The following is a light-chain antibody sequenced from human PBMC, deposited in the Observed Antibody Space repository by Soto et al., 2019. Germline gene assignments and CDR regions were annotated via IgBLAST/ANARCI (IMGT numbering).Light chain of an antibody. CDR1: SSGVGGYYY. CDR2: EVT. CDR3: SSYTGGNXSYV. J-gene: IGLJ1*01. Sequence: QSFLTQPPSASGSPGQSVTISCTGTSSGVGGYYYFSWYQQHPGKYPKLRIDEVTIRPSGFSDRFSGSKSGNTASLTVSGLQDEDEADYYCSSYTGGNXSYVVGTGTKVXV. V-gene: IGLV2-8*01.